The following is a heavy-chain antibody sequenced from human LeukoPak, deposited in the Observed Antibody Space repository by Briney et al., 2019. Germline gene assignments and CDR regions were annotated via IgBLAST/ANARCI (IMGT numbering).Heavy chain of an antibody. J-gene: IGHJ4*02. CDR3: AKPPKDYGDHPDY. CDR2: ISGSGGST. D-gene: IGHD4-17*01. V-gene: IGHV3-23*01. Sequence: PGGSLRLSCAASGFTFSSYAMSWVRQAPGKGLGWVSAISGSGGSTYYADSVKGRFTISRDNSKNTLYLQMNSLRAEDTAVYYCAKPPKDYGDHPDYWGQGTLVTVSS. CDR1: GFTFSSYA.